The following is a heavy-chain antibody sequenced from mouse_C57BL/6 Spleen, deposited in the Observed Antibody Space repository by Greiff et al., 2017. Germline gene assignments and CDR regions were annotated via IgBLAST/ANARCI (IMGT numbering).Heavy chain of an antibody. V-gene: IGHV5-16*01. J-gene: IGHJ2*01. Sequence: EVKLMESEGGLVQPGSSMKLSCTASGFTFSDYYMAWVRQVPEKGLEWVANINYDGSSTYYLDSLKSRFIISRDNAKNILYLQMSSLKSEDTATYYCARDTAQASFDYWGQGTTLTVSS. CDR1: GFTFSDYY. CDR2: INYDGSST. D-gene: IGHD3-2*02. CDR3: ARDTAQASFDY.